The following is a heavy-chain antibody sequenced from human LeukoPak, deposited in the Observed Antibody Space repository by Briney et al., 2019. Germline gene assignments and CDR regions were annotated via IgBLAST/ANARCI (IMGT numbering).Heavy chain of an antibody. CDR2: IWYDENNK. CDR3: GKDFAVDGAPIFIDY. J-gene: IGHJ4*02. V-gene: IGHV3-33*06. D-gene: IGHD1-26*01. CDR1: GFTFSLYG. Sequence: GGSLRLSCATSGFTFSLYGIHWVRQAPGKGLEWVAVIWYDENNKDYADSVKGRFTISRDSSNNTVFLQMNSLRAEDTAVYYCGKDFAVDGAPIFIDYWGQGTLVTVSS.